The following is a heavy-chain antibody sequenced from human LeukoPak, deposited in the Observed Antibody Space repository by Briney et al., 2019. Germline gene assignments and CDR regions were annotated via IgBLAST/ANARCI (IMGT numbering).Heavy chain of an antibody. CDR2: INTNTGNP. CDR1: GYTFTSYA. D-gene: IGHD2-21*01. Sequence: ASVKVSCKASGYTFTSYAMNWVRQAPGQGLEWMGWINTNTGNPTYAQGFTGRFVFSLDTSVSTAYLQISSLKAEDTAVYYCARGLSVVASDLPGSRYLMVYWGQGTLVTVSS. V-gene: IGHV7-4-1*02. CDR3: ARGLSVVASDLPGSRYLMVY. J-gene: IGHJ4*02.